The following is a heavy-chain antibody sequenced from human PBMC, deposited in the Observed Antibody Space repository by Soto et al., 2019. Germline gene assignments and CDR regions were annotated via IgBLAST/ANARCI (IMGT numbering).Heavy chain of an antibody. Sequence: QVQLVQSGAEVKKPGSSVKVSCKASGVTFSSYAISWVRQAPGQGLEWMGGIIPIFGTANYAQKFQGRVRITAVESTITAYMELSSMRSEDTDVYYCAGVKIFGVVIFWFAPWGQGTLVTVSS. J-gene: IGHJ5*02. CDR2: IIPIFGTA. CDR3: AGVKIFGVVIFWFAP. CDR1: GVTFSSYA. V-gene: IGHV1-69*01. D-gene: IGHD3-3*01.